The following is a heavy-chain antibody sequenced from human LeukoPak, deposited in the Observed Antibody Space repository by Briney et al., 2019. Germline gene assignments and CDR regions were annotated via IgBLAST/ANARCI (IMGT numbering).Heavy chain of an antibody. D-gene: IGHD2-2*01. V-gene: IGHV3-30*18. CDR2: ISYDGSNK. CDR3: AKDLVVVPAAYGQPYGMDV. CDR1: GFTFSSYG. Sequence: GVSLRLSCAASGFTFSSYGMHWVRQAPGKGLEWVAVISYDGSNKYYADSVKGRFTISRDNSKNTLYLQMNSLRAEDTAVYYCAKDLVVVPAAYGQPYGMDVWGKGTTVTVSS. J-gene: IGHJ6*04.